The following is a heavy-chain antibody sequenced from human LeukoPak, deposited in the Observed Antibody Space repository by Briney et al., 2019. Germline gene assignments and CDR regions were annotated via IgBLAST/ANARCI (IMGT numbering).Heavy chain of an antibody. Sequence: ASVKVSCKASGYSFNIYGLSWVRQAPGQGLEWMGWISAYNGNTNYGQKFQGRVTMTTDTSTSTAYLELRSLRSDDTAVYYCARDRYSSSLYSGLIDYWGQGTLVTVSS. CDR3: ARDRYSSSLYSGLIDY. CDR2: ISAYNGNT. D-gene: IGHD6-13*01. CDR1: GYSFNIYG. J-gene: IGHJ4*02. V-gene: IGHV1-18*01.